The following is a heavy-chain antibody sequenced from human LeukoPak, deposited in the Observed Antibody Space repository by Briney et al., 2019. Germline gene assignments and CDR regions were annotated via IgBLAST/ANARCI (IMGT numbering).Heavy chain of an antibody. D-gene: IGHD2-2*01. CDR2: INHSGST. Sequence: PSETLSLTCAVYGGSFSGYYWSWIRQPPGKGLEWIGEINHSGSTNYNPSLKSRFTISVDTSKNQFSLKLSSVTAADTAVYYCAGDVGEYCRSTSCQYYFDYWGQGTLVTVSS. CDR1: GGSFSGYY. V-gene: IGHV4-34*01. CDR3: AGDVGEYCRSTSCQYYFDY. J-gene: IGHJ4*02.